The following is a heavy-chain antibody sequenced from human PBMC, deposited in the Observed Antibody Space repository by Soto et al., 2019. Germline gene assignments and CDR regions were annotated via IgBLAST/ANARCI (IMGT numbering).Heavy chain of an antibody. J-gene: IGHJ5*02. Sequence: SETLSLTCTVSGGSVSGVDYFWSWIRQSPGKGLEWIGYIYYTGITHLNPSLKSRLTMAVDTSKNEFSLKLTSVSAADTAVYFCAREERKGIISWFDPWGQGTPVTSPQ. D-gene: IGHD2-21*01. CDR1: GGSVSGVDYF. CDR3: AREERKGIISWFDP. CDR2: IYYTGIT. V-gene: IGHV4-30-4*01.